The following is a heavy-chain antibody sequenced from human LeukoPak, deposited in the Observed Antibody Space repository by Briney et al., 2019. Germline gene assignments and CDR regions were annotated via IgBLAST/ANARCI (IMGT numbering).Heavy chain of an antibody. V-gene: IGHV4-59*01. CDR2: IYYNGNT. Sequence: SETLSLTCTVSGASISSSYWSWVRQPPGKRLEWIGFIYYNGNTNSNPSLKSRVTISVDTSKNQFSLKLSSVTAADTALYYCVRGNYDDRGYSNAFDIWGQEAMVVVSS. D-gene: IGHD2-15*01. J-gene: IGHJ3*02. CDR3: VRGNYDDRGYSNAFDI. CDR1: GASISSSY.